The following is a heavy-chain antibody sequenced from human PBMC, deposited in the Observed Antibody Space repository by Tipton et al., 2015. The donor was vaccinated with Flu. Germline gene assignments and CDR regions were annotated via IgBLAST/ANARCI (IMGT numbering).Heavy chain of an antibody. CDR2: ISAYNGNT. CDR1: GYTFTSYD. V-gene: IGHV1-18*01. D-gene: IGHD1-1*01. Sequence: QVQLVQSGAEVKKPGASVKVSCKASGYTFTSYDINWVRQATGQGLEWMGWISAYNGNTNYAQKLQGRVTMTTDTSTSTAYMELRSLRSDDTAVYYCARDNVVGGNWNGPMDVWGQGTTVTVSS. CDR3: ARDNVVGGNWNGPMDV. J-gene: IGHJ6*02.